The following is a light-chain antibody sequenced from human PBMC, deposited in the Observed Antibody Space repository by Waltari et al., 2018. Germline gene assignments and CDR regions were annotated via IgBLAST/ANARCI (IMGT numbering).Light chain of an antibody. CDR2: VNSDGSH. CDR1: SGHSSNI. Sequence: QLVLTQSPPASASLGASVKLTCTLSSGHSSNIIAWHQQQPEKGPRYLMKVNSDGSHSKGDEIPDRCSGSSSGAERYLTISSLQSEDEADYYCQTGGHGTLVFGGGTKLTVL. J-gene: IGLJ3*02. CDR3: QTGGHGTLV. V-gene: IGLV4-69*01.